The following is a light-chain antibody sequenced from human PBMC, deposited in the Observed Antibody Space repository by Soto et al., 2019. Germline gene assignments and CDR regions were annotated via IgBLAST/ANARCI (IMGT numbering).Light chain of an antibody. V-gene: IGLV1-40*01. CDR3: QSYDSSLSGYV. Sequence: SSRTRPPSVSGAPGQRFTISCAGSISNIVASYDVHWYQQLPGTAPKVVIYGSVNRPSGVPDRFYGSKSGTSASLAIAGLQAEDEADYYCQSYDSSLSGYVFGTGTKVTVL. CDR2: GSV. CDR1: ISNIVASYD. J-gene: IGLJ1*01.